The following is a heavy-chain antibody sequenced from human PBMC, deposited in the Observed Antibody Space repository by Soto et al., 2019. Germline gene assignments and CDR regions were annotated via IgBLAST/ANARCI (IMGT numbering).Heavy chain of an antibody. J-gene: IGHJ5*02. V-gene: IGHV3-30-3*01. Sequence: QVRLVESGGGVVQPGRSLRLSCTASGFSLSSYAMYWFRQPPGKGLEWVAVISHDGINKHYADSVKGRVTVSRDNSNRSLDLQLNRLRGEDTAMYYCSRDMYGSDYFVKWFGTWGQGTLVTVSS. D-gene: IGHD6-19*01. CDR3: SRDMYGSDYFVKWFGT. CDR1: GFSLSSYA. CDR2: ISHDGINK.